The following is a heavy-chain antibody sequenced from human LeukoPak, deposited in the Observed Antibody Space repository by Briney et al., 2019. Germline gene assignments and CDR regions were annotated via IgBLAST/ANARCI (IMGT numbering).Heavy chain of an antibody. CDR3: ARAGTESRWGLPRADYYYMDV. CDR2: IKTNTGDT. J-gene: IGHJ6*03. V-gene: IGHV1-2*02. Sequence: ASVKVSYKASGYTFTDYYMHWVRQAPGQGLEWMGWIKTNTGDTNSAQKFQGRVTLTRDTSISAAYMELSNLRSDDTAVYYCARAGTESRWGLPRADYYYMDVWAKGTTVTVSS. CDR1: GYTFTDYY. D-gene: IGHD1-26*01.